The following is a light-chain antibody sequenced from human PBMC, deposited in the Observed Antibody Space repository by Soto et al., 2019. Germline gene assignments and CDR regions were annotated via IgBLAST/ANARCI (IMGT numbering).Light chain of an antibody. J-gene: IGKJ1*01. CDR2: GAS. Sequence: DIQMTQSPSTLSASVGDRVTITCRASQSISGTLAWYQQKPGKAPQLLIYGASILERGVPLRFSGSGSGTECTLTIISLQPDDFATFDCQQYDTYSRTFGQGTKVEIK. CDR3: QQYDTYSRT. V-gene: IGKV1-5*01. CDR1: QSISGT.